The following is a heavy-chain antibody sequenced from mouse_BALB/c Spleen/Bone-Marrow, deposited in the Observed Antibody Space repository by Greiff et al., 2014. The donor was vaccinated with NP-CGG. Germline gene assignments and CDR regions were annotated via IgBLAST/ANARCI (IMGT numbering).Heavy chain of an antibody. Sequence: EVMLVESGAELVKPGASVKLSCTAFGFNIKDTYMHWVEQRPEQGLEWIGRIDPANGNTKYDPKFQGKATITADTSSNTAYLQLSSLTSEDTAVYYCAAYYRYLAWFAYWGQGTLVTVSA. V-gene: IGHV14-3*02. CDR1: GFNIKDTY. D-gene: IGHD2-14*01. J-gene: IGHJ3*01. CDR2: IDPANGNT. CDR3: AAYYRYLAWFAY.